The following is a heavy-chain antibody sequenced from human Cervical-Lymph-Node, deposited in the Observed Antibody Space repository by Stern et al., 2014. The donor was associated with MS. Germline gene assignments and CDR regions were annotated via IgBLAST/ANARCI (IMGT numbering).Heavy chain of an antibody. V-gene: IGHV1-3*01. D-gene: IGHD2-2*01. Sequence: QMQLVQSGAEVKKPGASVTVSCKASGYTFTTHTLHWLRQAPGQGLEWLGWINSATGNTRYSRNCQGRVTITRDTSARSANMELSSLKSEDTAVYYCARGQGSGISWYDNWGLGTLVTVSS. CDR2: INSATGNT. J-gene: IGHJ5*02. CDR3: ARGQGSGISWYDN. CDR1: GYTFTTHT.